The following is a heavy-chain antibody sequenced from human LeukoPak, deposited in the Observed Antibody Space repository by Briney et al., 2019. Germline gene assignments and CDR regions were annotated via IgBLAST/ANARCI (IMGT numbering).Heavy chain of an antibody. D-gene: IGHD2-2*01. CDR1: GGSISSYY. Sequence: PSETLSLTCTVSGGSISSYYWSWIRQPPGKGLEWIGYIYYSGSTNYNPSLKSRVTISVDTSKNQFSLKLSSVTAADTAVYYCARAPPLVPAAIPPHFDYWGQGTLVTVSS. V-gene: IGHV4-59*01. CDR2: IYYSGST. J-gene: IGHJ4*02. CDR3: ARAPPLVPAAIPPHFDY.